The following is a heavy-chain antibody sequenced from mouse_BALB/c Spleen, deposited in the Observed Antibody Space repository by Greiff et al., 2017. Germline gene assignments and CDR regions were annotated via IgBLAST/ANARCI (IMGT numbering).Heavy chain of an antibody. V-gene: IGHV1S81*02. Sequence: QVQLKQSGAELVKPGASVKLSCKASGYTFTSYYMYWVKQRPGQGLEWIGEINPCNGGTNFNQKFKSKATLTVDKSSSTAYMQLSSLTSEDSAVYYCSRSGIDDSLDYWGQGTTLTVSS. CDR1: GYTFTSYY. D-gene: IGHD2-4*01. CDR2: INPCNGGT. J-gene: IGHJ2*01. CDR3: SRSGIDDSLDY.